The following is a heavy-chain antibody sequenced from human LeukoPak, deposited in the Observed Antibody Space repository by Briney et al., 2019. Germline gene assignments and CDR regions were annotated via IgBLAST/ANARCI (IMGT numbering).Heavy chain of an antibody. D-gene: IGHD3-10*01. V-gene: IGHV1-2*02. CDR3: ARGDLGSHYYGSGSYL. CDR1: GYTFTGYY. J-gene: IGHJ4*02. CDR2: INPNSGGT. Sequence: ASVTVSCKASGYTFTGYYMHWVRQAPGQGLEWMGWINPNSGGTNYAQKFQGRVTMTRDTSISTAYMELSRLRSDDTAVYYCARGDLGSHYYGSGSYLWGQGTPVTVSS.